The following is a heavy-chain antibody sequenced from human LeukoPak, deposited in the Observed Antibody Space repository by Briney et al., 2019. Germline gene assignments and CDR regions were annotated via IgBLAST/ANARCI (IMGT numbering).Heavy chain of an antibody. CDR2: INHSGST. D-gene: IGHD5-18*01. Sequence: SETLSLTCAVYGGSFSGYYWSWIRHPPGQGLEWIGEINHSGSTNYNPSLKSRVTISVDTSKNQFSLKLSSVTAADTAVYYCARGVHYSYGPWGQGTLVTVSS. J-gene: IGHJ5*02. CDR1: GGSFSGYY. V-gene: IGHV4-34*01. CDR3: ARGVHYSYGP.